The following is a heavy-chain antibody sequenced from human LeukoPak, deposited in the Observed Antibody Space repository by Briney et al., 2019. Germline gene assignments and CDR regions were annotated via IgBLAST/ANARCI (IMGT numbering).Heavy chain of an antibody. Sequence: SVKVSCKASGGTFSGYAISWVRQAPGQGLEWMGGIIPIFGTANYAQKFQGRVTITADESTSTAYMELSSLRSEDTAVYYCAREVGDGSSSDYWGQGTLVTVSS. CDR2: IIPIFGTA. CDR1: GGTFSGYA. J-gene: IGHJ4*02. CDR3: AREVGDGSSSDY. D-gene: IGHD6-6*01. V-gene: IGHV1-69*13.